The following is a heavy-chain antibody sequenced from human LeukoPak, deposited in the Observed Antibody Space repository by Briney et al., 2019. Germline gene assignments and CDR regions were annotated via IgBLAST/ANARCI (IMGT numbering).Heavy chain of an antibody. Sequence: ASVKVSCKASGYTFTSYDINWVRQATGLGLEWMGWMNPNSGNTGYAQKFQGRVTITRNTSISTAYMELSSLRSEDTAVYYCARAASSDYYYYTDVWGKGTTVTVSS. CDR2: MNPNSGNT. J-gene: IGHJ6*03. CDR3: ARAASSDYYYYTDV. V-gene: IGHV1-8*03. CDR1: GYTFTSYD. D-gene: IGHD3-22*01.